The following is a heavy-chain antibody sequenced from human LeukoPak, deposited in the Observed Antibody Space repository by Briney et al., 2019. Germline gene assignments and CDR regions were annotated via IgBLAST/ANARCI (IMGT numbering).Heavy chain of an antibody. CDR3: AKWPEGAMDYFDY. V-gene: IGHV3-74*01. J-gene: IGHJ4*02. D-gene: IGHD2-8*01. CDR1: GFTFGSPW. Sequence: PGGSLRLSCAASGFTFGSPWMHWVRQAPGKGLVWVSRINSDGSATAYADSVKGRFTISRDDSKNTLYLEMSSLRVEDTAIYYCAKWPEGAMDYFDYWGQGTLVTVSS. CDR2: INSDGSAT.